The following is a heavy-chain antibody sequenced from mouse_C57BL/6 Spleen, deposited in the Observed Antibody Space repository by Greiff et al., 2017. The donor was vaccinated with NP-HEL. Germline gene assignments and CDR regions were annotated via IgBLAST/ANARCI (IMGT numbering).Heavy chain of an antibody. CDR3: ARNYDYRWFFAY. V-gene: IGHV1-7*01. Sequence: QVQLQQSGAELAKPGASVKLSCKASGYTFTSYWMHWVKQRPGQGLEWIGYINPSSGYTKYNQKFKGKATLTADKSSSTAYMQLSSLTYEDAAVYYCARNYDYRWFFAYWGQGTLVTVAA. J-gene: IGHJ3*01. D-gene: IGHD2-4*01. CDR1: GYTFTSYW. CDR2: INPSSGYT.